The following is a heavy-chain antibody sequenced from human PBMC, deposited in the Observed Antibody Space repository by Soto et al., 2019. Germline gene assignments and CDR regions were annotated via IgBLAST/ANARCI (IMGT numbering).Heavy chain of an antibody. Sequence: EVQFLQSGGGLEQPGNSLRLSCAVSGFAFRQYAMAWVRQVPGKGLEWVAMITDSGDVTYYPDSVKGRFTISRDNSKNTVSLQMTSLRVEDTAVYFCVNDLRMPLEYWGQGTLVTVSS. J-gene: IGHJ4*02. D-gene: IGHD2-2*01. CDR2: ITDSGDVT. V-gene: IGHV3-23*01. CDR3: VNDLRMPLEY. CDR1: GFAFRQYA.